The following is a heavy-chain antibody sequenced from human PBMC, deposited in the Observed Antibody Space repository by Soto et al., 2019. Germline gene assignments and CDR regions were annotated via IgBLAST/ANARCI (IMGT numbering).Heavy chain of an antibody. J-gene: IGHJ1*01. D-gene: IGHD3-10*01. CDR3: AKDLSDLLLLWFGELPGNFQH. Sequence: GGSLRLSCAASGFTFSSYAMSWVRQAPGKGLEWVSAISGSGGSTYYADSVKGRFTISRDNAKNTLYLQMNSLRAEDTAVYYCAKDLSDLLLLWFGELPGNFQHWGQGTLVTVSS. CDR1: GFTFSSYA. CDR2: ISGSGGST. V-gene: IGHV3-23*01.